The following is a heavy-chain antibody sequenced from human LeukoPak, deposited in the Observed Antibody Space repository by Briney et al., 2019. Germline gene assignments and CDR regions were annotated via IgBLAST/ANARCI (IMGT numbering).Heavy chain of an antibody. V-gene: IGHV3-21*01. J-gene: IGHJ6*04. CDR2: ISSSSSYI. D-gene: IGHD3-9*01. Sequence: GGALRLYCSGSGFTFSSYSMDWVRQAPGKGLEWVSSISSSSSYIYYADSVKGRFTIARDNAKNSLYLQMNSLRAEDTAVYYCARDIPRYFDWLLGPAYYYGRDVWGKGTTVTVSS. CDR3: ARDIPRYFDWLLGPAYYYGRDV. CDR1: GFTFSSYS.